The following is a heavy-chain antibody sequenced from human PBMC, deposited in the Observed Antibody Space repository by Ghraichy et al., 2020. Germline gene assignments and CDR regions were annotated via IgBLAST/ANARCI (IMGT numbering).Heavy chain of an antibody. D-gene: IGHD6-13*01. J-gene: IGHJ4*02. Sequence: SLRLSCAASGFTFHDYAMHWVRQAPGKGLEWVSGITWNSGTIGYADSVKGRFTISRDNAKASLYLQMDSLRPEDTALYYCAKAPSRSWYLFDSWGPGILVTVSS. CDR1: GFTFHDYA. CDR3: AKAPSRSWYLFDS. V-gene: IGHV3-9*01. CDR2: ITWNSGTI.